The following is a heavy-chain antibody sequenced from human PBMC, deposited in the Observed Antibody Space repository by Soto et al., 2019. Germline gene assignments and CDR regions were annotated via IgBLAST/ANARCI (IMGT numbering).Heavy chain of an antibody. Sequence: GESLKISCKGSGYNFHTYWIAWVRQMPGKGLEWMGFIYPHDSDTRYSPPFRGQVTISADKSINTAYLQWTSLKASDTAIYFCARPTDYHYGMQVWGQGTRVTVSS. V-gene: IGHV5-51*01. D-gene: IGHD4-17*01. CDR2: IYPHDSDT. CDR1: GYNFHTYW. CDR3: ARPTDYHYGMQV. J-gene: IGHJ6*02.